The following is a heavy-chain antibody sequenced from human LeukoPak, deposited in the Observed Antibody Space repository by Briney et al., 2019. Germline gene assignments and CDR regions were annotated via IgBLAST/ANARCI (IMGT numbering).Heavy chain of an antibody. V-gene: IGHV3-21*01. CDR1: GFTFSSYS. J-gene: IGHJ4*02. CDR2: ISSSSSYI. CDR3: ARDNPGCSSTSCYVG. D-gene: IGHD2-2*01. Sequence: GGSLRLSCAASGFTFSSYSMNWVRQAPGKGLEWVSSISSSSSYIYYADSVKGRFTISRDNAKNSLYLQMNSLRAEDTAVYYCARDNPGCSSTSCYVGWGQGTLVTVSS.